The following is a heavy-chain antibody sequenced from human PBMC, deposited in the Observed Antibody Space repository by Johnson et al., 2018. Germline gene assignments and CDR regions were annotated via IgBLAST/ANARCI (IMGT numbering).Heavy chain of an antibody. D-gene: IGHD3-9*01. V-gene: IGHV3-23*04. CDR3: ATNQRVRGYDISDRDPKHYYYYYGMDV. CDR2: ISGSGGST. CDR1: GFTFSSYA. J-gene: IGHJ6*02. Sequence: VQLVESGGGLVQPGGSLRLSCAASGFTFSSYAMSWVRQAPGKGLEWVSAISGSGGSTYYADSVKGRFTISRDNSKNTLYLQMNSLRAEDTAVYYCATNQRVRGYDISDRDPKHYYYYYGMDVWGQGTTVTVSS.